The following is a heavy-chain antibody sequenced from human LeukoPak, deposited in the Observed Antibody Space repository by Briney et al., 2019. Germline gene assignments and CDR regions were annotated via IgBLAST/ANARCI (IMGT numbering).Heavy chain of an antibody. CDR3: ARAGQWLGQYYFDY. V-gene: IGHV3-21*04. CDR2: ISSSSSYI. D-gene: IGHD6-19*01. CDR1: GFTFSSYS. J-gene: IGHJ4*02. Sequence: GGSLRLSCAASGFTFSSYSMNWVRQAPGKGLEWVSSISSSSSYIYYADSVKGRFTISRDNAKNSLYLQMNSLRAEDTAVYYCARAGQWLGQYYFDYWGQGTLVTVSS.